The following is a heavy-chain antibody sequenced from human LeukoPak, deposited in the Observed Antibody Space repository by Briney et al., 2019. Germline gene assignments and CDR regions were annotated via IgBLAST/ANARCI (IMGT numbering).Heavy chain of an antibody. J-gene: IGHJ4*02. D-gene: IGHD6-13*01. CDR2: ISSSGGNT. CDR1: GFTFSTYG. V-gene: IGHV3-23*01. CDR3: ALQRTLWQQLLDY. Sequence: GGSLRLSCAASGFTFSTYGMSWVRQAPGKGLEWVSAISSSGGNTFYADSVKGRFTIFRDNSKNTLYLQMNSLRAEDTAVYYCALQRTLWQQLLDYWGQGTLVTVS.